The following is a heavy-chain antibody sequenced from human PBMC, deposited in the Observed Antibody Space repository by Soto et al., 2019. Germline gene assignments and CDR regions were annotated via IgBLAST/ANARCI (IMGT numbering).Heavy chain of an antibody. CDR3: AVQLWDSGY. J-gene: IGHJ4*02. D-gene: IGHD5-18*01. Sequence: EVQLLQSGGRLVQPGGSLTLSCVASGFTFTHYGMAWVRQAPGKGLEWVSSMSNTATNTHHAAPVEGRFIISRDHSRCTVYLPMNRLRAENTAVYYCAVQLWDSGYWGQGTLVTVSS. CDR1: GFTFTHYG. V-gene: IGHV3-23*01. CDR2: MSNTATNT.